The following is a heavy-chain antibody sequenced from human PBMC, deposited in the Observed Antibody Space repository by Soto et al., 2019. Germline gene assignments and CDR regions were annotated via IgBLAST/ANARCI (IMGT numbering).Heavy chain of an antibody. J-gene: IGHJ4*02. Sequence: QPGGSLRLSCAASGFTFSSYGMHWVRQAPGKGLEWVAVISYDGSNKYYADSVKGRFTISRDNSKNTLYLQMNSLRAEDTAVYYCAKDSSYVAKDAFDYWGQGTLVTVSS. CDR2: ISYDGSNK. CDR1: GFTFSSYG. CDR3: AKDSSYVAKDAFDY. D-gene: IGHD3-16*01. V-gene: IGHV3-30*18.